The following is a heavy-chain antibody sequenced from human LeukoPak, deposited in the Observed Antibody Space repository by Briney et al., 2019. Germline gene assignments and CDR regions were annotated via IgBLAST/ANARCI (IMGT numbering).Heavy chain of an antibody. CDR2: INHSGST. D-gene: IGHD3-22*01. J-gene: IGHJ4*02. V-gene: IGHV4-34*01. Sequence: SETLSLTCAVYGGSFSGYYWSWIRQPPGKGLEWIGEINHSGSTNYNPSLKSRVTISVDTSKNQFSLKLSSVTAADTAVYYCARVTMIFPFDYWGQGTLVTVSS. CDR1: GGSFSGYY. CDR3: ARVTMIFPFDY.